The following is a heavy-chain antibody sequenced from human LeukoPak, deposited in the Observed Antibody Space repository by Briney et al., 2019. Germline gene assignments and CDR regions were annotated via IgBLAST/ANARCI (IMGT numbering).Heavy chain of an antibody. D-gene: IGHD3-10*01. CDR3: ARESPYGSGSYPIIWKNAFDI. CDR1: GFTFSSYW. Sequence: PGGSLRLSCAASGFTFSSYWMSWVRQAPGKGLERVANIKQDGSEKYYVDSVKGRFTISRDNAKNSLYLQMNSLRAEDTAVYYCARESPYGSGSYPIIWKNAFDIWGQGTMVTVSS. V-gene: IGHV3-7*01. J-gene: IGHJ3*02. CDR2: IKQDGSEK.